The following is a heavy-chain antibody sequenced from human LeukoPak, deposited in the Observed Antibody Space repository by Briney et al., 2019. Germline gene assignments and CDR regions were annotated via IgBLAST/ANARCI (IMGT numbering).Heavy chain of an antibody. CDR2: ISDSNGDT. V-gene: IGHV1-3*01. D-gene: IGHD2-21*01. CDR3: ARDDCGDTCYPGGY. CDR1: GYTFTKYV. J-gene: IGHJ4*02. Sequence: GASVRVSCKASGYTFTKYVVHWVRQAPGQRPEWMSCISDSNGDTKYSENFQDRVTITRDTSANTDYMELSSLTSEDTALYYCARDDCGDTCYPGGYWGQGTLVTVSS.